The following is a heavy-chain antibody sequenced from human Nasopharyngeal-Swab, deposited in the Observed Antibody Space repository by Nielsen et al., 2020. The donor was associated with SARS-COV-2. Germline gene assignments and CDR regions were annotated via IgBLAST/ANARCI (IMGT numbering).Heavy chain of an antibody. CDR3: AKGHKSSWTLGGVDY. CDR2: ISWNGGSI. CDR1: GFTFDDYA. Sequence: SLKISCAASGFTFDDYAMHWVRQTPGKGLEWVGGISWNGGSIGYADSVKGRFTISRDNARNSLDLQMNSLRVEDTAMYYCAKGHKSSWTLGGVDYWGQGTLVIVSS. D-gene: IGHD3-16*01. J-gene: IGHJ4*02. V-gene: IGHV3-9*01.